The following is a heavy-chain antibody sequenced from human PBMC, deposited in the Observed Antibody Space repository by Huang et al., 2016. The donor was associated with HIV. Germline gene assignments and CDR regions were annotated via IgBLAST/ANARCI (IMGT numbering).Heavy chain of an antibody. CDR2: ISLNSANI. V-gene: IGHV3-9*01. Sequence: EVQLVESGGNLIQTGGSLRLACAAFGFRFDNSAMYWVRQAPGKGLAWVSSISLNSANIAYGDSVKGRFTISRDNARNSLYLQMNSLRPDDTALYYCVKGDIVGTANFFDYWGQGTQVSVSS. J-gene: IGHJ4*02. D-gene: IGHD1-26*01. CDR3: VKGDIVGTANFFDY. CDR1: GFRFDNSA.